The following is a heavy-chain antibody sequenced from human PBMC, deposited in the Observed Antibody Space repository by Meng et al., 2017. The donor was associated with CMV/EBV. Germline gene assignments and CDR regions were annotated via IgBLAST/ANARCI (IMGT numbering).Heavy chain of an antibody. J-gene: IGHJ6*02. CDR1: GYTFTSYY. Sequence: ASAMVSCKASGYTFTSYYMNWVRRATGQGLEWMGWINPNSGGTNYAQKFQGRVTMTRDTSISTAYMVRSRLRSDGTAAYYCARDPYDDFWSGYYFNYGMDVWGQGTTVTVSS. CDR2: INPNSGGT. V-gene: IGHV1-2*02. D-gene: IGHD3-3*01. CDR3: ARDPYDDFWSGYYFNYGMDV.